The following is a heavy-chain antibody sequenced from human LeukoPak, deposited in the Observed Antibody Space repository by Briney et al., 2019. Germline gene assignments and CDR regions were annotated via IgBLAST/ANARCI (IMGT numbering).Heavy chain of an antibody. V-gene: IGHV3-30*18. Sequence: PGRSLRLSCAASGFTFSSYGMHWVRQAPGKGLEWVAVISYDGSNKYYADSVKGRFTISRDNSKNTLYLQMNSLRAEDTAVYYCAKPYSSSWSPFDNWGQGTLVTVSS. CDR3: AKPYSSSWSPFDN. D-gene: IGHD6-13*01. J-gene: IGHJ4*02. CDR2: ISYDGSNK. CDR1: GFTFSSYG.